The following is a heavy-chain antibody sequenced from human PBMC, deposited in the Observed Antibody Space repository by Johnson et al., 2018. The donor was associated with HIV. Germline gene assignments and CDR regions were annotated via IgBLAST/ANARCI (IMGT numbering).Heavy chain of an antibody. CDR3: ARDRVLLWFVESPLDAFDI. J-gene: IGHJ3*02. Sequence: QMQLVESGGGVVQPGRSLRLSCAASGFTFDTYGMHWVRQAPGKGLEWVAVISYDGSNKYYADSVKGRFTISRDNSKNTLYLQMNSLRAEETAVYYCARDRVLLWFVESPLDAFDIWGQGTMVTVSS. D-gene: IGHD3-10*01. CDR1: GFTFDTYG. V-gene: IGHV3-30*19. CDR2: ISYDGSNK.